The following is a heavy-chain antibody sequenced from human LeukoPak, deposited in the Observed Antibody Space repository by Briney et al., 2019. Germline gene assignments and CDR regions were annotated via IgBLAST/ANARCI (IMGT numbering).Heavy chain of an antibody. CDR3: AKMQGYFDY. Sequence: GGSLRLSCAASGSIPFNSYSMSWVRQAPGKGLEWVSAITSSGETTYYADSVKGRFTISRVNSKNMVYLQMNSLRAEDAATYYCAKMQGYFDYWGQGSLVTVSS. CDR1: GSIPFNSYS. CDR2: ITSSGETT. J-gene: IGHJ4*02. V-gene: IGHV3-23*01.